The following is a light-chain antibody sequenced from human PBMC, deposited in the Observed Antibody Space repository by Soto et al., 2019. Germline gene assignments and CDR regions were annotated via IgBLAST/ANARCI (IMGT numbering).Light chain of an antibody. Sequence: DIQMTQSPSSLSASVGARVPITCRASQSISTYLHWYQQKPGKAPKLLIYAASSLQSGVPSRFSGSGSGTDFTLTISSLQPEDFATFYCQRSYNTPLTFGGGTKVDIK. J-gene: IGKJ4*01. CDR3: QRSYNTPLT. V-gene: IGKV1-39*01. CDR1: QSISTY. CDR2: AAS.